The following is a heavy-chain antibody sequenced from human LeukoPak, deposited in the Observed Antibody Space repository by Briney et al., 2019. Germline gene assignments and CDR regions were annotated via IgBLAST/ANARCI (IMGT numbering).Heavy chain of an antibody. CDR3: AKRGRRVFTMVRGVIIKGWFDP. J-gene: IGHJ5*02. CDR1: GSTFSSYA. V-gene: IGHV3-23*01. Sequence: GGSLRLSCAASGSTFSSYAMSWVRQAPGKGLEWVSAISGSGGSTYYADSVKGRFTISRDNSKNTLYLQMNSLRAEDTAVYYCAKRGRRVFTMVRGVIIKGWFDPWGQGTLVTVSS. D-gene: IGHD3-10*01. CDR2: ISGSGGST.